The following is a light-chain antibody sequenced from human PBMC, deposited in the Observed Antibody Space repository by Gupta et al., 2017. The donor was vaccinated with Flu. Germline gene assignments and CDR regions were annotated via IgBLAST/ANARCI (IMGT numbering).Light chain of an antibody. CDR1: RSNIEVNS. CDR3: AAWDDSMNVYV. J-gene: IGLJ1*01. Sequence: QSVLTQPPSASGTPGERVTISCSGSRSNIEVNSVNWYQQLPGTSPKLLIFSSNQRASGAPDQFSGAKSGTSAFLAIXGXQSEDEXDYYCAAWDDSMNVYVFGTGTKVTVL. CDR2: SSN. V-gene: IGLV1-44*01.